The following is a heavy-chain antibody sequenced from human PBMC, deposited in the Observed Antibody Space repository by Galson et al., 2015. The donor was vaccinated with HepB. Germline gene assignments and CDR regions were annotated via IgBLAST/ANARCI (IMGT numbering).Heavy chain of an antibody. Sequence: TLSLTCAVSGGSINSSGYYWTWIRQPPGKGLEWIGYIYSTGSTYYNPSLQSRLSISLDTSKNLFSLRLNSVTAADTAVYYCAREGLGGGYYYNFAHGGLDHWDLGTLVTVSS. CDR3: AREGLGGGYYYNFAHGGLDH. J-gene: IGHJ4*02. V-gene: IGHV4-30-4*01. D-gene: IGHD3-22*01. CDR2: IYSTGST. CDR1: GGSINSSGYY.